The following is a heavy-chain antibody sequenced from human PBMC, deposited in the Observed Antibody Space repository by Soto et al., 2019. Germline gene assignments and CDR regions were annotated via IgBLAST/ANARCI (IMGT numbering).Heavy chain of an antibody. V-gene: IGHV3-33*01. J-gene: IGHJ6*02. D-gene: IGHD3-9*01. CDR2: IWYDGGNK. CDR3: ARARNPYYDILTGYSRYYGMDV. Sequence: GGSLRLSCAASGFTFSSYGMHWVRQAPGKGLEWVAVIWYDGGNKYYADSVKGRFTISRDNSKNTLYLQMNSLRAEDTAVYYCARARNPYYDILTGYSRYYGMDVWGQGTTVTVSS. CDR1: GFTFSSYG.